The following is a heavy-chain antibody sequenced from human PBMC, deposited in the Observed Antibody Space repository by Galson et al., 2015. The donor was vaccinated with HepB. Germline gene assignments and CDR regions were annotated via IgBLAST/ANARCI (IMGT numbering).Heavy chain of an antibody. J-gene: IGHJ5*02. CDR1: GYTFINYA. D-gene: IGHD3-16*01. CDR3: ARSFGPSPYNWFDP. V-gene: IGHV7-4-1*02. Sequence: SVKVSCKASGYTFINYAMDWVRQAPGQGLEWMGWINTDTGNPTYAQGFTGRFVFSLDTYVSTAYLQISSLKAEDTAVYYCARSFGPSPYNWFDPWGQGTLVTVSS. CDR2: INTDTGNP.